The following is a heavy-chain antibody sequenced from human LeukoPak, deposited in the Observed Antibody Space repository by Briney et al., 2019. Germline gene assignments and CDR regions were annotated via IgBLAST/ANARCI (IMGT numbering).Heavy chain of an antibody. D-gene: IGHD6-13*01. CDR2: ISFSSGDT. CDR3: AASIAYRSSWFADY. CDR1: GFXFGHYY. J-gene: IGHJ4*02. Sequence: GGSLRLSCAASGFXFGHYYISWFRQAPGKGPESVSYISFSSGDTNYGDSVRGRFTISRDNAKNSLYLQMNSLRAEDTGLYYCAASIAYRSSWFADYWGQGTLVTVSS. V-gene: IGHV3-11*06.